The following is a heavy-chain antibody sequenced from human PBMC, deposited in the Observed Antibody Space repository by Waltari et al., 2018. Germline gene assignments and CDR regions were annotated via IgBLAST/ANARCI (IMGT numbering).Heavy chain of an antibody. J-gene: IGHJ4*02. Sequence: QVQLQESGPGLVKPSGTLSLTCAVSGGSISSSNWWSWVRQPPGKGLDWIGESYHSGSTNCTPSLKSRVTISVDKSKNQFSLKLSSVTAADTAVYYCARGSVSIAARYFDYWGQGTLVTVSS. CDR1: GGSISSSNW. D-gene: IGHD6-6*01. CDR3: ARGSVSIAARYFDY. CDR2: SYHSGST. V-gene: IGHV4-4*02.